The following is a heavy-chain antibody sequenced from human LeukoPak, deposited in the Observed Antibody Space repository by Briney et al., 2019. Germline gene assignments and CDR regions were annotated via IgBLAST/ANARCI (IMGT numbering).Heavy chain of an antibody. D-gene: IGHD4-17*01. CDR1: GYTFTSYD. Sequence: ASVKVSCKASGYTFTSYDINWVRQATGQGLEWMGIINPSGGSTSYAQKFQGRVTMTRDMSTSTVYMELSSLRSEDTAVYYCARLSSHYGDYKVDPWGQGTLVTVSS. CDR2: INPSGGST. V-gene: IGHV1-46*01. CDR3: ARLSSHYGDYKVDP. J-gene: IGHJ5*02.